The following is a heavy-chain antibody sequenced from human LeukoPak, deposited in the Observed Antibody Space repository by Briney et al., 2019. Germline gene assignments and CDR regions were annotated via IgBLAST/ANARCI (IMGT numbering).Heavy chain of an antibody. V-gene: IGHV4-59*01. CDR2: IDYSGSI. Sequence: ASETLSLTCAVSGGSISSYNWIWIRQPPGKGLEWIGYIDYSGSINYNSSLKSRLTISIDTSKNQFSLKLSSVTAADTAVYYCARGANWGATAVFDYWGQGTLVTVSS. CDR3: ARGANWGATAVFDY. J-gene: IGHJ4*02. D-gene: IGHD7-27*01. CDR1: GGSISSYN.